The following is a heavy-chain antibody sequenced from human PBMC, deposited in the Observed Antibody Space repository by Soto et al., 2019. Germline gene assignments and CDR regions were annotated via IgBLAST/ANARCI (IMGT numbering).Heavy chain of an antibody. Sequence: ASVKVSCKASGYTFTSYGISWVRQAPGQGLEWMGWISAYNGNTNYAQKLQGRVTMTTDTSTSTAYMELSSLRSDDTALYYCARDPRIAAAGTIWNWFDPWGQGTQVTVSS. CDR3: ARDPRIAAAGTIWNWFDP. D-gene: IGHD6-13*01. V-gene: IGHV1-18*01. CDR2: ISAYNGNT. CDR1: GYTFTSYG. J-gene: IGHJ5*02.